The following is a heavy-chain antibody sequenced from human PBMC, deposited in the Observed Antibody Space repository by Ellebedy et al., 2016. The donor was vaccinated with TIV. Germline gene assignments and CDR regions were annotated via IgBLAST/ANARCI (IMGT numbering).Heavy chain of an antibody. V-gene: IGHV3-7*01. J-gene: IGHJ4*02. CDR2: INSDRFER. CDR1: GFNFINSW. CDR3: ARDSGFYCLDF. D-gene: IGHD2-15*01. Sequence: GESLKISXITSGFNFINSWMTWVRQSPGKGLEWVASINSDRFERRYVDSVKGRFTVSRDNAANSVYLQVSSLRVEDTAVYYCARDSGFYCLDFWGQGTLVTVSS.